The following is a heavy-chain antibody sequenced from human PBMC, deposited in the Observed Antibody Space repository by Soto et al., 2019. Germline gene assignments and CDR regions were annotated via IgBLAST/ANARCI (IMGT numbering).Heavy chain of an antibody. D-gene: IGHD3-3*01. CDR3: VRAESGYFSN. J-gene: IGHJ4*02. Sequence: EVQLVESGGDLVRPGGSLRLSCAVSGFTFSFYSMNWVRQAPGKGLEWVSSISNSGEYTYYADSMKGRFTISRDNAKNSLFLLMNSLRAEDTAVYYCVRAESGYFSNWGQGTLVTVSS. CDR1: GFTFSFYS. CDR2: ISNSGEYT. V-gene: IGHV3-21*01.